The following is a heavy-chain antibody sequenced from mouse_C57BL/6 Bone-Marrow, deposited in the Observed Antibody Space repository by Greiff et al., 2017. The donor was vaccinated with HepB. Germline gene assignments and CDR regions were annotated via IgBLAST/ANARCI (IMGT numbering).Heavy chain of an antibody. D-gene: IGHD2-5*01. CDR3: ARIAYSNYFDY. V-gene: IGHV1-26*01. CDR2: INPNNGGT. CDR1: GYTFTDYY. J-gene: IGHJ2*01. Sequence: VQLQQSGPELVKPGASVKISCKASGYTFTDYYMNWVKQSHGKSLEWIGDINPNNGGTSYNQKFKGKATLTVDKSSSTAYMELRSLTSEDSAVYYCARIAYSNYFDYWGQGTTLTVSS.